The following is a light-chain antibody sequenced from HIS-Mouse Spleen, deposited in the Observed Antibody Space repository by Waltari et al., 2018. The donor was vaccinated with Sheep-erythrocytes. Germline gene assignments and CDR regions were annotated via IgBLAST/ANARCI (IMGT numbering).Light chain of an antibody. J-gene: IGLJ2*01. CDR2: LNSDGSH. CDR1: SGHSSYA. CDR3: QTWGTGIHVV. V-gene: IGLV4-69*01. Sequence: QLVLTQSPSASASLGASVKLTCTLSSGHSSYAIAWHQQQPEKGPRYLMKLNSDGSHSKGDGIPDRFSGYSSGAERYLPISSLQSEDEADYYCQTWGTGIHVVFGGGTKLTVL.